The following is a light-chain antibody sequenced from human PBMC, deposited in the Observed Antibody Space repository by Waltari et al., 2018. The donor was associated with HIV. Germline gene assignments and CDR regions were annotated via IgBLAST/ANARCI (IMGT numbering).Light chain of an antibody. CDR1: QSISNN. CDR2: SAS. J-gene: IGKJ3*01. CDR3: QESFS. Sequence: IQMTQSPSSLSASAGHRVPITCRASQSISNNLNWYQQKLGKAPKLLIYSASILESGVPARFSGSGSGTDFTLTISSLQPEDFATYYCQESFSFGPGTKVDIK. V-gene: IGKV1-39*01.